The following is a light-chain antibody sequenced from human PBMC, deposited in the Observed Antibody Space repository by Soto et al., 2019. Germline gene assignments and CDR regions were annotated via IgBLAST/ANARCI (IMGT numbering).Light chain of an antibody. CDR3: CSYAGSSPYV. CDR2: DVT. Sequence: QSALTQPRSVSGSPGQSVTISCTGTSSDVGGHNYVSWYQQHPGKAPKLVIFDVTRRPSEVPDRFSGSRSGSTTSLTISGLQAEDEADYYCCSYAGSSPYVFGTGTKVTVL. V-gene: IGLV2-11*01. CDR1: SSDVGGHNY. J-gene: IGLJ1*01.